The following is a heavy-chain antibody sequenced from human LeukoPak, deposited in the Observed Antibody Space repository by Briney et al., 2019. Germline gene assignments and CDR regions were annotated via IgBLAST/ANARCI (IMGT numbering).Heavy chain of an antibody. J-gene: IGHJ4*02. V-gene: IGHV1-2*02. CDR2: INPNSGGT. CDR1: GYTFTGYY. Sequence: ASVKVSCKASGYTFTGYYTHWVRQAPGQGLEWMGWINPNSGGTNYAQKFQGRVTMTRDTSISTAYMELSRLRSDDTAVYYCAIGADYGDYEWNYWGQGTLVTVSS. CDR3: AIGADYGDYEWNY. D-gene: IGHD4-17*01.